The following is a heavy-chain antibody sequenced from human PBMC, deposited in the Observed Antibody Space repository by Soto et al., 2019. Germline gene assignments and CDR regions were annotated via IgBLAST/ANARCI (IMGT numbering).Heavy chain of an antibody. CDR1: GFTFSSYG. CDR3: ARSTMVRGVTMGFCEY. CDR2: IWYDGRNK. V-gene: IGHV3-33*01. D-gene: IGHD3-10*01. Sequence: GGSLRLSCAVSGFTFSSYGMHWVRQAPGTGLEWVAVIWYDGRNKYYADSVKGRFTISRDNSKNTLYLQMNSLRAEDTAVYYCARSTMVRGVTMGFCEYWGQGTLVTVSS. J-gene: IGHJ4*02.